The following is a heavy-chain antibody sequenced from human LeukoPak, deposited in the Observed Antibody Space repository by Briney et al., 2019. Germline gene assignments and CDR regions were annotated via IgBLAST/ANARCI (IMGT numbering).Heavy chain of an antibody. V-gene: IGHV1-18*01. Sequence: ASVKVSCKASGYTFTSYGISWVRQAPGQGLEWMGWISAYNGNTNYAQKLQGRVTMTTDTPTSTAYMELRSLRSDDTAVYYCARVPYPIAAAGRASNAFDIWGQGTMVTVSS. CDR1: GYTFTSYG. CDR3: ARVPYPIAAAGRASNAFDI. D-gene: IGHD6-13*01. J-gene: IGHJ3*02. CDR2: ISAYNGNT.